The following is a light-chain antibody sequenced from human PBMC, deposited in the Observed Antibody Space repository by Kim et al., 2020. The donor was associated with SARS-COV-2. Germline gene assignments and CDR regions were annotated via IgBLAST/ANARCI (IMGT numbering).Light chain of an antibody. CDR2: VAS. V-gene: IGKV3-20*01. CDR3: QRYGSSPLT. Sequence: SPRQRHPRSCSAGQGSSSNYVAWCQQKPVAAPRRRISVASTRATVIPDRFSGSGSGTEFTLTLSRLGPEDFAVYYCQRYGSSPLTFGGGTKVYIK. CDR1: QGSSSNY. J-gene: IGKJ4*01.